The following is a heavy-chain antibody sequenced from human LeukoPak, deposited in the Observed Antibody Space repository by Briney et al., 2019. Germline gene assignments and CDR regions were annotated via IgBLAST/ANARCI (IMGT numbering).Heavy chain of an antibody. Sequence: ASVKVSCKASGYTFTNFYIHWVRQAPGQGLEWMGSINPKSGGTNYAQKFQGRVTMTRDTSISTAYMDLSSLRSEDTAVYYCARSRLLLDYWGQGTLVTVSS. D-gene: IGHD2-21*02. CDR3: ARSRLLLDY. CDR2: INPKSGGT. V-gene: IGHV1-2*02. CDR1: GYTFTNFY. J-gene: IGHJ4*02.